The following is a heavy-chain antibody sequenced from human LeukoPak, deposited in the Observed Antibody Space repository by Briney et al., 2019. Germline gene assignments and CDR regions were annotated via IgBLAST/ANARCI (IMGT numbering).Heavy chain of an antibody. D-gene: IGHD3-22*01. V-gene: IGHV4-59*11. CDR1: GGSISSHY. J-gene: IGHJ2*01. Sequence: SETLSLACTFSGGSISSHYWSWIRQPPGKGLEWIGHVDNSGSTNYNPSLRSRVTISLDTSKNQFSLKVNTVTAADTAVYYCASDMGQYYDSSGYYSWYFDLWGRGTLVTVSS. CDR2: VDNSGST. CDR3: ASDMGQYYDSSGYYSWYFDL.